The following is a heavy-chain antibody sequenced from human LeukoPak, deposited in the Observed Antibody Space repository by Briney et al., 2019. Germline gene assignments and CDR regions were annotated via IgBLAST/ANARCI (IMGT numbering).Heavy chain of an antibody. J-gene: IGHJ4*02. Sequence: SSETLSLTCAVYGGSFSGYCWSWIRQPPGKGLEWIGEINHSGSTNYNPSLKSRVTISVDTSKNQFSLKLSSVTAADTAVYYCASGAAAGTIDYWGQGTLVTVSS. CDR1: GGSFSGYC. CDR2: INHSGST. D-gene: IGHD6-13*01. CDR3: ASGAAAGTIDY. V-gene: IGHV4-34*01.